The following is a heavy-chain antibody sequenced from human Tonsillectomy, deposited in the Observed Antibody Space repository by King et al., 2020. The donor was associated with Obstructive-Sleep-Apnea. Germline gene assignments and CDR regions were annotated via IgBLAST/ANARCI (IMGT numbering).Heavy chain of an antibody. CDR2: LKKYVNEK. CDR3: AGELLEPFDM. J-gene: IGHJ3*02. D-gene: IGHD2-15*01. Sequence: VQLVESGGDLGQPGGSLRLSCAASVFTSNNCWRYWVRQAPGKGLAWVANLKKYVNEKYYVDSVKGRFTISRDNAKNSLYLQMNSLRPEDTAVYYCAGELLEPFDMWGQGTMVTVSS. V-gene: IGHV3-7*01. CDR1: VFTSNNCW.